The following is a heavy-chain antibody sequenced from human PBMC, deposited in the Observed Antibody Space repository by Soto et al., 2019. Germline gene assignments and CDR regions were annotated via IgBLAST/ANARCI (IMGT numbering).Heavy chain of an antibody. Sequence: QVQLQESGPGLVKPSGTLSLTCAVSGGSISSSNWWSWVRQPPGKGLEWIGEIYHSGSTNYNPSLKIRVTISVDNSKNQFPLKLSPVTAADTAVYYCARGGGGSYYAFDIWGQGTMVTVSS. V-gene: IGHV4-4*02. CDR2: IYHSGST. D-gene: IGHD1-26*01. CDR3: ARGGGGSYYAFDI. J-gene: IGHJ3*02. CDR1: GGSISSSNW.